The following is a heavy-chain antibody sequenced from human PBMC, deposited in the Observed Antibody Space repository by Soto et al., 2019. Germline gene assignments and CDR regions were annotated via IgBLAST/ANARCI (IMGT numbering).Heavy chain of an antibody. D-gene: IGHD6-13*01. CDR1: GGSISSYY. J-gene: IGHJ4*01. V-gene: IGHV4-59*01. CDR2: IYYSGST. Sequence: PSETLSLTCTVSGGSISSYYCSWIRQPPGKGLEWIGYIYYSGSTNYNPSLKSRVTISVDTSKNQFSLKLSSVTAADTAVYYCARGLEQQLVLYYWGHETLVTVSS. CDR3: ARGLEQQLVLYY.